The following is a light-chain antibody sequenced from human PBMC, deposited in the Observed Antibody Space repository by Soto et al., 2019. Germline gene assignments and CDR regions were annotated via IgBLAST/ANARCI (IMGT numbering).Light chain of an antibody. J-gene: IGLJ2*01. Sequence: QSVLTQPPSVSGTPGQRVTISCSRSSPSIGTTFVYWYQQLPGMAPKMVIYRNDLRPSGVPDRFSGSKSGTSASLAISGLRSEDEADYYCAEWDDDLSVIFGGGTKLTVL. CDR1: SPSIGTTF. CDR3: AEWDDDLSVI. CDR2: RND. V-gene: IGLV1-47*01.